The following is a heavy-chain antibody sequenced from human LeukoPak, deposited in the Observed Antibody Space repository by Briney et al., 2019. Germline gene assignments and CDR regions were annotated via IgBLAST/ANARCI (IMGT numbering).Heavy chain of an antibody. V-gene: IGHV3-7*01. D-gene: IGHD2-2*01. J-gene: IGHJ4*02. CDR1: GFIFRSYW. Sequence: GGSLRLSCAASGFIFRSYWMSWVRQAPGKGQEWVANIKQDGSEKYYVDSVKGRFTISRDNAKSSLYLQMNSLRAEDTAVYYCASTSRYCSSTTCYTFDYWGQGALVTVSS. CDR3: ASTSRYCSSTTCYTFDY. CDR2: IKQDGSEK.